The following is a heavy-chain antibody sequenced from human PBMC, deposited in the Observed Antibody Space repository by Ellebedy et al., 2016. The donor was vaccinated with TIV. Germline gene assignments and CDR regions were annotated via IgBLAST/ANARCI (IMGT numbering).Heavy chain of an antibody. CDR3: AREGRDTAMGLDY. Sequence: MPLETLSLTCTVSGGSISSDDYYRSWIRQPPGKGLEWIGYIYYSGSTYYNPSLKSRVTISVDTSKNQFSLKLTSVTAADTAVYFCAREGRDTAMGLDYWGQGTLVTVS. CDR2: IYYSGST. D-gene: IGHD5-18*01. CDR1: GGSISSDDYY. V-gene: IGHV4-30-4*01. J-gene: IGHJ4*02.